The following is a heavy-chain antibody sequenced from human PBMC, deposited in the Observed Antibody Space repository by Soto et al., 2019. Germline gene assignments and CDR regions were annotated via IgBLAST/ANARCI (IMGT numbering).Heavy chain of an antibody. CDR1: GGTFSSYA. V-gene: IGHV1-69*01. Sequence: QVQLVQSGAEVKKPGSSVKVSCKASGGTFSSYAISWVRQAPGQGLEWMGGIIPIFGTANYAQKFQGRVTITADESTSTAYMELSSLRSEDTAVYYCARDGYYYDSSGYLLAPSYPDDYGMDVWGQGTTVTVSS. CDR3: ARDGYYYDSSGYLLAPSYPDDYGMDV. D-gene: IGHD3-22*01. CDR2: IIPIFGTA. J-gene: IGHJ6*02.